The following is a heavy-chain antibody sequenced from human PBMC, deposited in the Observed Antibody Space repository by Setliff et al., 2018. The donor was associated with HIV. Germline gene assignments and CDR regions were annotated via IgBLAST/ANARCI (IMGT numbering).Heavy chain of an antibody. V-gene: IGHV4-34*01. CDR2: INLRGNS. CDR3: ARQSMTLDALDI. Sequence: SETLSLTCDVYGGSLADYYWTWIRQSPEKGLEWIGEINLRGNSNYLASLKSRVSMSMDVSKNQFSLKLTSVTAADTAIYYCARQSMTLDALDIWGQGTMVTVSS. CDR1: GGSLADYY. J-gene: IGHJ3*02.